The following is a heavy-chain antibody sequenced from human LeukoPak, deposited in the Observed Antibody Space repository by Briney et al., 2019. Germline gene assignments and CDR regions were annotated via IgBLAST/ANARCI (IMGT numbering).Heavy chain of an antibody. Sequence: GGSLKLSCAASGFTFSGPAMHWVRQASGKGLEWVGRIRSKANSYATVYAASVKGRFTISRDDSKNTAYLQMNSLKTEDTAVYYCTPLHDGKVDSAPFDYWGQGTLVTVSS. J-gene: IGHJ4*02. CDR1: GFTFSGPA. CDR2: IRSKANSYAT. D-gene: IGHD5-12*01. CDR3: TPLHDGKVDSAPFDY. V-gene: IGHV3-73*01.